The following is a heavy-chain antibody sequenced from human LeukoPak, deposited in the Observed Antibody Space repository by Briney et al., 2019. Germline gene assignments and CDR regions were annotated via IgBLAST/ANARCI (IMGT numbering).Heavy chain of an antibody. CDR3: AKGSQLTPPDIDY. D-gene: IGHD2-2*01. V-gene: IGHV3-48*01. J-gene: IGHJ4*02. Sequence: QAGGSLRLSCAASGFTFSTYNMNWVRQAPGKGLEWVSSITSSSSSIYYADSVKGRFTISRDNSKNTLYLQMNSLRAEDTAVYYCAKGSQLTPPDIDYWGQGTLVTVSS. CDR1: GFTFSTYN. CDR2: ITSSSSSI.